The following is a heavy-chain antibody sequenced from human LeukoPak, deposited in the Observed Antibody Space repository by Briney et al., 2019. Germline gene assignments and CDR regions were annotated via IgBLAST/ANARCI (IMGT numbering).Heavy chain of an antibody. CDR3: ARDPLTQFYAPYYLDF. D-gene: IGHD2/OR15-2a*01. V-gene: IGHV3-30*04. Sequence: PGGSLRLSCAASGFTFSTYAIHWVRQAPGKGLEWMAVISYDGSNKYYADSVMGRFTISRDNSKNTLYLHMDSLRAEDTAVYYCARDPLTQFYAPYYLDFWGQGALVTVSS. CDR2: ISYDGSNK. CDR1: GFTFSTYA. J-gene: IGHJ4*02.